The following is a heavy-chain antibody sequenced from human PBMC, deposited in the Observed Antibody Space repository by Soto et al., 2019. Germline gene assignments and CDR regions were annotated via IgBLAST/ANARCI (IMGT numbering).Heavy chain of an antibody. CDR2: ISSSSRTI. V-gene: IGHV3-48*02. J-gene: IGHJ3*02. CDR3: ARVRSGWSDAFDI. CDR1: GFTFSTYS. Sequence: GGSLRLSCAASGFTFSTYSMNWVRQAPGKGLEWVSYISSSSRTIYYADSVKGRFTISRDNAKNSLYLQMNSLRDEDTAVYYCARVRSGWSDAFDIWGQGTMVTV. D-gene: IGHD6-19*01.